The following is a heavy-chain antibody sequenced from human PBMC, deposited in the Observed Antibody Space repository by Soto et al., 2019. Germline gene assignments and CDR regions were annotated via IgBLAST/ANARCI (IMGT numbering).Heavy chain of an antibody. D-gene: IGHD2-15*01. V-gene: IGHV3-30*18. CDR2: ISYDGSNK. Sequence: PGGSLRLSCAAYGFPFSSYGMHWVRQAPGKGLEWVAGISYDGSNKYYENSVKGRFTISSDNSKNTLYLQMNDLRADETDVYCYVKDLNRAAASTDAFDIWGKGPMVTVTS. CDR1: GFPFSSYG. J-gene: IGHJ3*02. CDR3: VKDLNRAAASTDAFDI.